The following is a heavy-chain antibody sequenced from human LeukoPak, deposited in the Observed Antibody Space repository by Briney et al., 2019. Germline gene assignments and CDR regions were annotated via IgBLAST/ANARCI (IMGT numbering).Heavy chain of an antibody. CDR3: ARGPLTNSEGYFDY. V-gene: IGHV4-4*07. Sequence: SGTLSLTCTVSGGSISSYYWSWIRQPAGKGLEWIGRIYTSGSTNYNPSLQSRVTMSVDTSKNQFSLKLSSVTAADTAVYYCARGPLTNSEGYFDYWGQGTLVTVSS. CDR1: GGSISSYY. J-gene: IGHJ4*02. D-gene: IGHD4-23*01. CDR2: IYTSGST.